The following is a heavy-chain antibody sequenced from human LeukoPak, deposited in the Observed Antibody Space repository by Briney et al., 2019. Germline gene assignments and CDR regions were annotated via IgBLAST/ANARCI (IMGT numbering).Heavy chain of an antibody. CDR2: ISGSGGST. V-gene: IGHV3-23*01. CDR1: GFTFSSYA. CDR3: ARSAGSGKGITMTRDI. J-gene: IGHJ3*02. D-gene: IGHD3-22*01. Sequence: PGGSLRLSCAASGFTFSSYAMSWVRQAPGKGLEWVSAISGSGGSTYYADSVKGRFTISRDNAKNSLYLQMNSLRAEDTAVYYCARSAGSGKGITMTRDIWGQGTMVTVSS.